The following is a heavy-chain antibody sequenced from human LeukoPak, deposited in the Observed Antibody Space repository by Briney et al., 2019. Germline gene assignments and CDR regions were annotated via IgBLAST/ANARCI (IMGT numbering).Heavy chain of an antibody. CDR2: VFHSGIT. J-gene: IGHJ4*02. D-gene: IGHD4-11*01. CDR3: ARDGLQQFGLHYFDY. Sequence: SETLSLTCTVSGDSFTDYYWSWIRQPPGKGLEWIGYVFHSGITAYNPSLKSRVTILVDTFMNQFSLKLTSVTAADTAVYYCARDGLQQFGLHYFDYWGQGALVTVSS. CDR1: GDSFTDYY. V-gene: IGHV4-59*01.